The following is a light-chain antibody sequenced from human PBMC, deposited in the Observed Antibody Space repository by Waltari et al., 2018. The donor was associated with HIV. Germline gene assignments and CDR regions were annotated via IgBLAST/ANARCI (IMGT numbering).Light chain of an antibody. V-gene: IGLV1-47*01. CDR3: ATWDDSLSGVL. CDR1: SSTIGSNN. CDR2: RNN. J-gene: IGLJ2*01. Sequence: QYVLPQPPSASGPPGQRVTISCSGSSSTIGSNNVYLYQQPPKMAPKLRSYRNNEQPSGVPDRFSGSKSGTSASLAISGLRSEDEADYYCATWDDSLSGVLFGGGTKLTVL.